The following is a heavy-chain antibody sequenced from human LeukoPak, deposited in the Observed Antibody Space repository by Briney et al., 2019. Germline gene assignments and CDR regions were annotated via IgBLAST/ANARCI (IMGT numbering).Heavy chain of an antibody. D-gene: IGHD5-12*01. CDR1: GYAFTSYD. Sequence: ASVKVSCKASGYAFTSYDINWLRQATGQGLEWMGWMNPNSGNTGYAQKFQGRVTMTRNTSMSTAYMELSSLRSEDTAVYYCAIRTHVDIVATLGERVKKGLDYWGQGTPVTVSS. CDR2: MNPNSGNT. V-gene: IGHV1-8*01. CDR3: AIRTHVDIVATLGERVKKGLDY. J-gene: IGHJ4*02.